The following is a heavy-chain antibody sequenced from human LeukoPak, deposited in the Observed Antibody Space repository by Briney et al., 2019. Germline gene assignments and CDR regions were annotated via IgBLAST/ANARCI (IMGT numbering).Heavy chain of an antibody. J-gene: IGHJ4*02. V-gene: IGHV3-21*01. CDR1: GFTFSSYS. CDR2: ISSSSSYI. D-gene: IGHD6-6*01. Sequence: GGSLRLSCAASGFTFSSYSMNWVRQAPGKGLEWVSSISSSSSYIYYADSVKGRFTISRDNAKNSPYLQMNSLRAEDTAVYYCARADDSSSGYFDYWGQGTLVTVSS. CDR3: ARADDSSSGYFDY.